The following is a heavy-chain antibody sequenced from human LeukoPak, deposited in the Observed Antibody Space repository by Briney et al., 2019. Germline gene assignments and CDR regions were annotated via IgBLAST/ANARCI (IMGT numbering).Heavy chain of an antibody. D-gene: IGHD2-21*02. CDR1: GFTFSSYS. Sequence: GGSLRLSCAASGFTFSSYSMNWVRQAPGKGLEWVSSISSSSSYIYYADSVKGRFTISRDNAKNSLYLQMNSLRAEDTAVYYCARDLHIVVVTASDYFDYWGQGTLVTVSS. J-gene: IGHJ4*02. V-gene: IGHV3-21*01. CDR3: ARDLHIVVVTASDYFDY. CDR2: ISSSSSYI.